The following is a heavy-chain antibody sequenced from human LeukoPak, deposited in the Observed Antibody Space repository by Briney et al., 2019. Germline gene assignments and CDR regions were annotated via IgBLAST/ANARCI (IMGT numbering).Heavy chain of an antibody. V-gene: IGHV4-59*01. Sequence: SETLSLTCTVSGGSISSYYWSWIRQPPGKGLEWIGYVSYSGTTNYNPSLKSRVTISLDTSKNQFSLKLGSVTAADTAIYYCARGVDTDVFDVWGQGTLVTVSS. CDR1: GGSISSYY. D-gene: IGHD5-18*01. J-gene: IGHJ3*01. CDR2: VSYSGTT. CDR3: ARGVDTDVFDV.